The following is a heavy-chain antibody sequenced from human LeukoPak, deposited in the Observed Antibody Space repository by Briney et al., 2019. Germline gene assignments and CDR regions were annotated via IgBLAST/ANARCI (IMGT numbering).Heavy chain of an antibody. J-gene: IGHJ6*03. CDR2: INPNSGGT. Sequence: ASVRVSCKASGYPFTSFGISWVRQAPGQGLEWMGWINPNSGGTNYAQKFQGRVTMTRDTSISTAYMELSRLRSDDTAVYYCARDVSYYDFWSGYYKVGYYYYYMDVWGKGTTVTVSS. V-gene: IGHV1-2*02. D-gene: IGHD3-3*01. CDR1: GYPFTSFG. CDR3: ARDVSYYDFWSGYYKVGYYYYYMDV.